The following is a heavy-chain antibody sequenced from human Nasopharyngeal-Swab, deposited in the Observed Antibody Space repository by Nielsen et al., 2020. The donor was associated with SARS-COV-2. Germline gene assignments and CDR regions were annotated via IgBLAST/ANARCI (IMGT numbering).Heavy chain of an antibody. J-gene: IGHJ4*02. D-gene: IGHD5/OR15-5a*01. V-gene: IGHV3-48*03. CDR3: ARVSLDY. Sequence: WIRQPPGKGLEWVSAISGSGGSTYYVDSVKGRFTISRDNAKNSLYLQMNSLRAEDTAVYYCARVSLDYWGQGTLVTVSS. CDR2: ISGSGGST.